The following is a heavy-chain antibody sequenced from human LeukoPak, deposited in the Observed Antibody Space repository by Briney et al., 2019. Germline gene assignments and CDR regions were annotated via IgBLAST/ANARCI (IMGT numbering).Heavy chain of an antibody. D-gene: IGHD1-1*01. J-gene: IGHJ5*02. CDR3: TTTYAVQPNGGWFDP. Sequence: GESLKISCKGSGYSFTSYWISWVRQMPGKGLEWMGRIDPSDSYTNYSPSFQGHVTISADKSISTAYLQWSSLKASDTAMYYCTTTYAVQPNGGWFDPWGQGTLVTVSS. V-gene: IGHV5-10-1*01. CDR2: IDPSDSYT. CDR1: GYSFTSYW.